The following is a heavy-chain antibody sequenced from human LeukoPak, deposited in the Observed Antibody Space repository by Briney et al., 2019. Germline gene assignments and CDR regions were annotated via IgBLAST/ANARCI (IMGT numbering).Heavy chain of an antibody. CDR1: GYSFTTYW. J-gene: IGHJ5*02. V-gene: IGHV5-51*01. CDR2: IFPADSDT. CDR3: ARRGVTMVRGDSNWFDP. Sequence: GESLKISCRASGYSFTTYWIGWVRQMPGKGLGWMGVIFPADSDTRYSPSFQGQVTISADKSISTAYLQWSSLKASDTAMYYCARRGVTMVRGDSNWFDPWGQGTLVTVSS. D-gene: IGHD3-10*01.